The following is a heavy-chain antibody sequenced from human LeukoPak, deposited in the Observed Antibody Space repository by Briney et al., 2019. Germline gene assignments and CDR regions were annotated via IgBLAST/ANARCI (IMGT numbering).Heavy chain of an antibody. D-gene: IGHD6-13*01. V-gene: IGHV1-18*01. CDR1: GYTFTSYG. J-gene: IGHJ5*02. CDR3: ARGSSSWYYPYNWFDP. CDR2: ISAYNGNT. Sequence: ASVRVSCKASGYTFTSYGISWVRQAPGQGLEWMGWISAYNGNTNYAQKLQGRVTMTTDTSTSTAYMELRSLRSDDTAVYYCARGSSSWYYPYNWFDPWGQGILVTVSS.